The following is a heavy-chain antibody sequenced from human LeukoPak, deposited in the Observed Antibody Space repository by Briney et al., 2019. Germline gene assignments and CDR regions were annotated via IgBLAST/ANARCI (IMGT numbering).Heavy chain of an antibody. CDR1: GNTFTSYG. J-gene: IGHJ3*02. CDR2: INPNSGGT. D-gene: IGHD2-8*02. Sequence: ASVKVSCKASGNTFTSYGISWVRQAPGQGLEWMGWINPNSGGTNYAQKFQGRVTMTRDTSISTAYMELSRLRSDDTAVYYCAREYWHDDFDIWGQGTMVTVSS. V-gene: IGHV1-2*02. CDR3: AREYWHDDFDI.